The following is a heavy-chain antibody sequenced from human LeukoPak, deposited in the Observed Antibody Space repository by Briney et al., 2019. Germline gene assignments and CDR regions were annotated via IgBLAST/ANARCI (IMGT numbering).Heavy chain of an antibody. CDR1: GFTFRSYG. CDR3: AKDQNIYDILTGLFDY. J-gene: IGHJ4*02. Sequence: PGRSLTLSCAASGFTFRSYGIHWVRQAPGKGLEWVALISYDGSHKDYTDSVKGRFTISRDNSKNTLYLQMNSLRAEDTAVYYCAKDQNIYDILTGLFDYWGQGTLVTVSS. V-gene: IGHV3-30*18. D-gene: IGHD3-9*01. CDR2: ISYDGSHK.